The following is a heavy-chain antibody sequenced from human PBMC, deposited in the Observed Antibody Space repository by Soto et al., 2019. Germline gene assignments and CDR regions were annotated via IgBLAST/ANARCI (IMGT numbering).Heavy chain of an antibody. V-gene: IGHV3-30-3*01. Sequence: GGSLILPCAAFGFIFSSYSMHWVRQALGKGLEWVAVISYHGSNKYYADSVKGRFTISRDNSNNTLYMQMNSLSADDTAMYYWARYYGAFTDAFDIWGQGTMVPVSS. J-gene: IGHJ3*02. CDR3: ARYYGAFTDAFDI. CDR2: ISYHGSNK. D-gene: IGHD4-17*01. CDR1: GFIFSSYS.